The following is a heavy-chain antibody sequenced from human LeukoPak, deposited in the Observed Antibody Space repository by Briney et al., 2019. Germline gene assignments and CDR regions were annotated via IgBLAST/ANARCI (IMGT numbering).Heavy chain of an antibody. CDR3: ARGPRYSFY. V-gene: IGHV3-53*01. Sequence: GGALRLSCAASRFIVSYNYMTWVRQAPGKGLEWISVIYIDGTTYYADSVKGRFTISRDQANNTLYLQMNTLRDEDTAVYYCARGPRYSFYWGQGTLVSVSS. D-gene: IGHD6-13*01. CDR1: RFIVSYNY. J-gene: IGHJ4*02. CDR2: IYIDGTT.